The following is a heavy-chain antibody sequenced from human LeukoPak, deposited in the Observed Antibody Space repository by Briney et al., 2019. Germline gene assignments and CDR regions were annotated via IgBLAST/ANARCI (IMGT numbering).Heavy chain of an antibody. Sequence: ASVKVSCKVSGYSLTELSMHWVRQAPGKGLEWMGSYGPEDGETIYAQKFQGRVTMTEDTSIDTAYMELSSLRSEDTAVYYCAHGLRYWGQGTLVTVSS. V-gene: IGHV1-24*01. D-gene: IGHD4-17*01. J-gene: IGHJ4*02. CDR1: GYSLTELS. CDR2: YGPEDGET. CDR3: AHGLRY.